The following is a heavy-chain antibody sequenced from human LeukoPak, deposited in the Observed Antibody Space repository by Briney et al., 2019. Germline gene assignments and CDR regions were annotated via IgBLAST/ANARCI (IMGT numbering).Heavy chain of an antibody. CDR1: GGSIRSSTYY. J-gene: IGHJ4*02. D-gene: IGHD3-22*01. Sequence: SETLSLTCTVSGGSIRSSTYYWGWVRQPPGKGLEYVGSIYYSGTTSYNPSLKSRLTISVDTSKNQFSLKLISVTATDTAIYYCVRHFYYFDTSGYSNFDSWGQGSLVTVSS. CDR3: VRHFYYFDTSGYSNFDS. CDR2: IYYSGTT. V-gene: IGHV4-39*01.